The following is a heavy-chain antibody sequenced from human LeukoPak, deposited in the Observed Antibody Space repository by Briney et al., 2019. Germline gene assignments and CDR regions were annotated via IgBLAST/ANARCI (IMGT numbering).Heavy chain of an antibody. CDR2: ISSSSSYI. CDR1: GFTFSSYS. J-gene: IGHJ6*02. V-gene: IGHV3-21*01. CDR3: ARDDTATYYGMDV. D-gene: IGHD5-18*01. Sequence: PGGSLRLSCAASGFTFSSYSMNWVRQAPGKGLEWVSSISSSSSYIYYADSVKGRFTISRDNAKNSLYLQMNSLRAEDTAVYYCARDDTATYYGMDVWGQGTTVTVSS.